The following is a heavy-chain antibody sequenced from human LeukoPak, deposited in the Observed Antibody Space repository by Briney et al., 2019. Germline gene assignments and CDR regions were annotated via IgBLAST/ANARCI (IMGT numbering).Heavy chain of an antibody. D-gene: IGHD3-10*01. CDR1: GFTFSGYA. J-gene: IGHJ4*02. Sequence: GGSLRLSCAASGFTFSGYAMHWVRQAPGKGLEWVAVISYDGSNKYYADSVKGRFTISRDNSKNTLDLEMNSLRAEDTAVYYCAKDVGGYYFTYWSGCFDHWGQGTLVTVSS. CDR2: ISYDGSNK. V-gene: IGHV3-30-3*01. CDR3: AKDVGGYYFTYWSGCFDH.